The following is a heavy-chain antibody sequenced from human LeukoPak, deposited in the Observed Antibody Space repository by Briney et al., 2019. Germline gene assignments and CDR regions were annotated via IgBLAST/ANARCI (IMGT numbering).Heavy chain of an antibody. J-gene: IGHJ4*02. V-gene: IGHV4-59*01. D-gene: IGHD6-13*01. CDR3: ARGGEYPSGYSNTWSTFDY. CDR1: GGSISSYY. CDR2: IYYSGST. Sequence: SETLSLTCTVSGGSISSYYWSWIRQPPGKGLEWIGYIYYSGSTNYNPSLKSRVTISVDTSKNQFSLKLSSVTAADTAVYYCARGGEYPSGYSNTWSTFDYWGQGTLVTVSS.